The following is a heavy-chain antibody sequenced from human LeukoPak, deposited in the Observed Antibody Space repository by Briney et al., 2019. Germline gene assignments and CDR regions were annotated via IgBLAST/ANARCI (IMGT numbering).Heavy chain of an antibody. CDR2: ISATDGSA. CDR3: AKDRCSNGIGCLYYYMDV. Sequence: GGSLRLSCAASRFTFSSYAMSWVRQAPGKGLEWVSVISATDGSAYYADSVKGRFTISRDNAKNSLYLQMNSLRGEDTAVYYCAKDRCSNGIGCLYYYMDVWGKGTTVAISS. J-gene: IGHJ6*03. V-gene: IGHV3-23*01. D-gene: IGHD2-8*01. CDR1: RFTFSSYA.